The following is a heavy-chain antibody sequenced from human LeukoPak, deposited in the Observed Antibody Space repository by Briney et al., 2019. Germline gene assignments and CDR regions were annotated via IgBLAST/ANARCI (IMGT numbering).Heavy chain of an antibody. J-gene: IGHJ5*02. CDR3: ARATVTRWFDP. CDR1: GFTFSSYE. V-gene: IGHV3-33*08. Sequence: GGSLRLSCAASGFTFSSYEMNWVRQAPGKGLEWVAVIWYDGTNKYYADSVKGRFTISRDNSKNTLYLQMNSLRAEDTAVYYCARATVTRWFDPWGQGTLVTVSS. CDR2: IWYDGTNK. D-gene: IGHD4-17*01.